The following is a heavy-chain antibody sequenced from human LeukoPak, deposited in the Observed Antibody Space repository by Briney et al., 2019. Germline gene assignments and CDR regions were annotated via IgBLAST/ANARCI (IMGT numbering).Heavy chain of an antibody. CDR3: YYGSGIVVHYYMDV. V-gene: IGHV1-18*01. Sequence: GASVKVSCKASGYTFTSYGISWVRQAPGQGLEWRGWISTYNGNTNYAQKIQGRVTMTTDTSTSTAYMELRSLRSDDTAVYYCYYGSGIVVHYYMDVWGKETTVTISS. CDR2: ISTYNGNT. CDR1: GYTFTSYG. J-gene: IGHJ6*03. D-gene: IGHD3-10*01.